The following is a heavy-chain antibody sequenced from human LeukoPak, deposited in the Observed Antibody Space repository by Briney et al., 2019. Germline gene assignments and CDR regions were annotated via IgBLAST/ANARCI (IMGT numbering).Heavy chain of an antibody. CDR1: GGTFSSYA. Sequence: SVKVSCKASGGTFSSYAISWVRQAPGQGLEWMGRIIPILGIANYAQKFQGRVTITADKSTSTAYMELSSLRSEDTAVYYCARGRTTYYYDGNWFDPWGQGTLVTVSS. D-gene: IGHD3-22*01. CDR2: IIPILGIA. CDR3: ARGRTTYYYDGNWFDP. J-gene: IGHJ5*02. V-gene: IGHV1-69*04.